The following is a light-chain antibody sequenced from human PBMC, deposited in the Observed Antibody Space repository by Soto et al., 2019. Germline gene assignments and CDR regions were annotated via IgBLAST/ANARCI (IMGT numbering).Light chain of an antibody. CDR1: QSISRF. CDR3: QQCYKGWT. J-gene: IGKJ1*01. V-gene: IGKV1-5*01. Sequence: DIQMTQSPSTLSASVGDIFTITCRSSQSISRFLAWYQHQPRKAPKLPNNDASTLESGAPSRFSGTGSGKEFTSSITRLQPEDFGTYYCQQCYKGWTFGQGTKVDIK. CDR2: DAS.